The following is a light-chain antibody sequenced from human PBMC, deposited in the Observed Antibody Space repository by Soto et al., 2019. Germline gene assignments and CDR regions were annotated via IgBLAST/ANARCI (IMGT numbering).Light chain of an antibody. CDR1: QTINSW. CDR3: QQYDSIPYT. Sequence: DIQMTQSPSTLSASVRDRVTITCRASQTINSWLAWYQQRPGKAPRLLIYKPSTLESGVPSRISGSGSGTEFALTISALQPDDFATYYGQQYDSIPYTFGKGTKLDIK. J-gene: IGKJ2*01. V-gene: IGKV1-5*03. CDR2: KPS.